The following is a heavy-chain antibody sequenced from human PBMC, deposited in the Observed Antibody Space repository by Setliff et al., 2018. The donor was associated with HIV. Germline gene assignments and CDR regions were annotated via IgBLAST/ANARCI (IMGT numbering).Heavy chain of an antibody. V-gene: IGHV1-69*13. CDR2: IIPIFGTV. CDR1: GGSFSSYS. D-gene: IGHD1-26*01. CDR3: ARARNKWGTFDY. Sequence: ASVKVSCKASGGSFSSYSISWVRQAPGQGLEWVGGIIPIFGTVNYAQRFQGRVTISADGSTSSAYMELNSLRSEDPAVYYCARARNKWGTFDYWGQGTLVTVSS. J-gene: IGHJ4*01.